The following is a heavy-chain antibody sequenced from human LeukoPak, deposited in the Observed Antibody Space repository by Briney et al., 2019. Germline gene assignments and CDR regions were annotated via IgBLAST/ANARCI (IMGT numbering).Heavy chain of an antibody. CDR3: ARLWFGELLPHRFEY. D-gene: IGHD3-10*01. CDR1: GGSISSGSYY. CDR2: IYTSGST. J-gene: IGHJ4*02. V-gene: IGHV4-61*02. Sequence: SQTLSLTCTVSGGSISSGSYYWSWLRQPAGKGLEWIGSIYTSGSTYYNPSLKSRVTISVDTSKNQFSLKLSSVTAADTAVYYCARLWFGELLPHRFEYWGQGTLVTVSS.